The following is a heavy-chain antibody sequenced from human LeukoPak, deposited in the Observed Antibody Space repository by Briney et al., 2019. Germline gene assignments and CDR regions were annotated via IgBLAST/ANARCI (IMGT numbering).Heavy chain of an antibody. V-gene: IGHV3-53*01. J-gene: IGHJ6*03. Sequence: GGSLRLSCAASGFTVSSNYMSWVRQAPGKGLEWVSVIYSGGSTYYADSVKGRFTISRDNSKNTLYLQMNSLRAEDTAVYYCARDGTGTTSFGNMNVWGKGTTVTVSS. CDR3: ARDGTGTTSFGNMNV. D-gene: IGHD1-1*01. CDR1: GFTVSSNY. CDR2: IYSGGST.